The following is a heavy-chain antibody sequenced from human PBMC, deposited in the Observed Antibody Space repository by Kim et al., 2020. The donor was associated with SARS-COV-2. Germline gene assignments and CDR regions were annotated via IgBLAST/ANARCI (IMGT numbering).Heavy chain of an antibody. V-gene: IGHV4-34*01. CDR1: GGSFSGYY. D-gene: IGHD2-2*01. CDR3: AYLGPATKRLVVPAARPPTIYYIDV. Sequence: SETLSLTCAVYGGSFSGYYWSWIRQPPGKGLEWIGEINHSGSTNYNPSLKSRVTISVDTSKNQFSLKLSSVTAADTAVYYCAYLGPATKRLVVPAARPPTIYYIDVWGKGTTVTVSS. J-gene: IGHJ6*03. CDR2: INHSGST.